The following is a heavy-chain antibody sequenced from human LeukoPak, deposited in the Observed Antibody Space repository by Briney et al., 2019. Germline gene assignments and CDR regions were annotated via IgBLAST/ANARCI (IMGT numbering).Heavy chain of an antibody. CDR2: IYYSGST. J-gene: IGHJ4*02. CDR1: GGSISSYY. V-gene: IGHV4-59*08. Sequence: SETLSLTCTVSGGSISSYYWSWIRQPPGKGLEWIGYIYYSGSTNYNPSLKSRVTISVDTSKNQFSLKLSSVTAADTAVYYCARLTPITMVRGVRHYFDYWGQGTLATVSS. D-gene: IGHD3-10*01. CDR3: ARLTPITMVRGVRHYFDY.